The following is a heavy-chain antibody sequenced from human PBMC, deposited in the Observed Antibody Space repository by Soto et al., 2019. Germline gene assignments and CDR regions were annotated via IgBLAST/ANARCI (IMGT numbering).Heavy chain of an antibody. J-gene: IGHJ6*02. CDR2: ISAYNGNT. Sequence: ASVPVSFQASGSTFPSYGIIWVRQDPGQGLEWMGWISAYNGNTNYAQKLQGRVTMTTDTSTSTAYMELRSLRSDDTAVYYCARDSSSRWYKDYYYGMDVWGQGTTVTVSS. CDR3: ARDSSSRWYKDYYYGMDV. V-gene: IGHV1-18*01. CDR1: GSTFPSYG. D-gene: IGHD6-13*01.